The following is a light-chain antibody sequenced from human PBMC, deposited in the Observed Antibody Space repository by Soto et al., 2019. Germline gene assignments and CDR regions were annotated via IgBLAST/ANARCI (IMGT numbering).Light chain of an antibody. CDR3: QQYYSTPRT. V-gene: IGKV4-1*01. CDR2: WAS. J-gene: IGKJ1*01. CDR1: QSVLYSSNTKNY. Sequence: DIVMTQSPDSLAVSLGERATINCKSSQSVLYSSNTKNYLAWYQQKAGQPPKLLIYWASTRESGFPDRFSGSGSGTDFTLTIISLQAEDVAVYYCQQYYSTPRTFGHGTKVEIK.